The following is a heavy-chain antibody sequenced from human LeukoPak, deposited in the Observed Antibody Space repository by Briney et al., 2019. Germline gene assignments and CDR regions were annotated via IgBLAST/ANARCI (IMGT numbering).Heavy chain of an antibody. CDR1: GGSISSGGYS. D-gene: IGHD4-17*01. V-gene: IGHV4-30-2*01. J-gene: IGHJ6*02. Sequence: PSETLSLTCAVSGGSISSGGYSWRWLRQPPGKGLEWIGYIYHSGSTYYNPSLKSRVTISVDRSKNQFSLKLSSVTAADTAVYYCARGADYGDDYYYGMDVWGQGTTVTVSS. CDR3: ARGADYGDDYYYGMDV. CDR2: IYHSGST.